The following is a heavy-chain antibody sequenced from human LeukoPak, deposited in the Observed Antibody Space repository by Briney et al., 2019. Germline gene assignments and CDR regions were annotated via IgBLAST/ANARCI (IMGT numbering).Heavy chain of an antibody. CDR1: GYTFTSYY. J-gene: IGHJ4*02. Sequence: ASVKVSCKASGYTFTSYYMHWVRQAPGQGLEWMGIINPSGGSTSYAQKFQGRVTMTRDTSTSTVYMELSSLRSEDTAVYYCARDGLRITMVRGPDYRGQGTLVTVSS. D-gene: IGHD3-10*01. CDR3: ARDGLRITMVRGPDY. V-gene: IGHV1-46*01. CDR2: INPSGGST.